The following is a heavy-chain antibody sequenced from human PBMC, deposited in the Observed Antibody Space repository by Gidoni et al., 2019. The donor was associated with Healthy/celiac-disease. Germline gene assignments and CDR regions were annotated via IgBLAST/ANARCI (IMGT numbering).Heavy chain of an antibody. CDR2: IIPIFGTA. V-gene: IGHV1-69*01. D-gene: IGHD2-15*01. CDR1: GGTFSSYA. Sequence: QVQLVQYGAEVKKPGYSVKVSCKASGGTFSSYAISWVRQAPGQGLEWMGGIIPIFGTANYAQKFQGRVTITADESTSTAYMELSSLRSEDTAVYYCATYNHCSGGSCPLRLFDYWGQGTLVTVSS. J-gene: IGHJ4*02. CDR3: ATYNHCSGGSCPLRLFDY.